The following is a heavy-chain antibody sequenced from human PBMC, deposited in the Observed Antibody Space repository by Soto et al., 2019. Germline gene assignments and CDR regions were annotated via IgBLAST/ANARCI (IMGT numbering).Heavy chain of an antibody. CDR2: IYTSGST. CDR1: GGSLSSYY. J-gene: IGHJ6*02. Sequence: QVQLQESGPGLVKPSETLSLTCTVSGGSLSSYYWSWIRQPAGKGLEWIGRIYTSGSTNYNPSLKSRVTMSVDTSKNQFSLKLSSVTAADTAVYYCARDLITMVRGVPSYGMDVWGQGTTVTVSS. V-gene: IGHV4-4*07. D-gene: IGHD3-10*01. CDR3: ARDLITMVRGVPSYGMDV.